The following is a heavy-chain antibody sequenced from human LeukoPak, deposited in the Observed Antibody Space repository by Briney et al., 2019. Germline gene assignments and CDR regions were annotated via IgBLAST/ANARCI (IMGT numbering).Heavy chain of an antibody. V-gene: IGHV1-18*01. Sequence: GASVKVSCKASGYAFTSYGISWVRQAPGQGLEWMGWISAYNGNTNYAPKLQGRVTLTTDTSPSTAYMELRSLISDDTAVYYCAREDCSGGSCYSLSLTPVFHVFDIWGQGTMVTVSS. CDR3: AREDCSGGSCYSLSLTPVFHVFDI. J-gene: IGHJ3*02. CDR2: ISAYNGNT. D-gene: IGHD2-15*01. CDR1: GYAFTSYG.